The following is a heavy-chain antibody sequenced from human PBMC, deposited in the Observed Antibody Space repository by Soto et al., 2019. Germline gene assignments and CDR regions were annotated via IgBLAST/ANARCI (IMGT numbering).Heavy chain of an antibody. D-gene: IGHD3-3*01. V-gene: IGHV1-69*01. CDR1: GGTFGNSA. CDR3: ATGVIWIGYFTLDS. Sequence: QVQLVQSGAEVKKPGSSVKVSCKASGGTFGNSAINWVRQAPGQGLEWLGGFIPVFRTLTYAQKFQGRLTITADESTSTAYMALGSLTSEDTAVYYCATGVIWIGYFTLDSWGQGTLVTVSS. J-gene: IGHJ4*02. CDR2: FIPVFRTL.